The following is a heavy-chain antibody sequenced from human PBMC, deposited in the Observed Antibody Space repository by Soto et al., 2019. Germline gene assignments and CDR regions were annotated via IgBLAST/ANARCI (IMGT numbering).Heavy chain of an antibody. Sequence: EVQLVESGGGSGQPGGSLRLSCVASGITFTNYWMHWVRQVPGKGLVWVARVDSDGRGTSYADFVKGRFTISRDNAKNSLYPQVSMVRVEDMAMDYGGAVFELWGQGIPVTVSS. J-gene: IGHJ1*01. D-gene: IGHD1-1*01. CDR2: VDSDGRGT. V-gene: IGHV3-74*01. CDR3: GAVFEL. CDR1: GITFTNYW.